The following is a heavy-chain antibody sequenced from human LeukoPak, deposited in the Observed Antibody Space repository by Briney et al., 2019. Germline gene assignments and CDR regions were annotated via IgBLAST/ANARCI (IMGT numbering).Heavy chain of an antibody. CDR3: ARGPLYCSGGSCYWDY. Sequence: SQTLSLTCAISGDSVSSNSAAWNWIRQSPSRGLEWLGRTYYRSKRYNDYAVSVKSRITINPDTSKNQFSLQLNSVTPEDTAVYYCARGPLYCSGGSCYWDYWGQGTLVTVSS. CDR1: GDSVSSNSAA. D-gene: IGHD2-15*01. CDR2: TYYRSKRYN. V-gene: IGHV6-1*01. J-gene: IGHJ4*02.